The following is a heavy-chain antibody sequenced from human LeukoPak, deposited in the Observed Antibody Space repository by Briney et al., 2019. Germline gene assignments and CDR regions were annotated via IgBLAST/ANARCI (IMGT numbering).Heavy chain of an antibody. CDR2: IKQDGSDK. CDR3: AGPWGVPATRWFDP. CDR1: GFTFSSYW. Sequence: GGSLRLSCAASGFTFSSYWMSWVRQAPGKGLEWVANIKQDGSDKYYVDSVKGRFTISRDNAKNSLYLQMNSLRADDTAVYYCAGPWGVPATRWFDPWGQGTLVTVSS. D-gene: IGHD2-15*01. V-gene: IGHV3-7*01. J-gene: IGHJ5*02.